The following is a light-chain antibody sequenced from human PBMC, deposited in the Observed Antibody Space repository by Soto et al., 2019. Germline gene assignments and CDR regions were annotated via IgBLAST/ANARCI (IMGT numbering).Light chain of an antibody. CDR1: QSVSSD. CDR3: QQYNNWPPWT. J-gene: IGKJ1*01. CDR2: GAT. V-gene: IGKV3-15*01. Sequence: EIVMTQSPATLSVSPGDRATLSCRASQSVSSDLAWYQQKPGQAPRLLIYGATTRATDIPARFSGSGSGTEFTLTISSLQSEDVAVYYCQQYNNWPPWTFGQGTKVE.